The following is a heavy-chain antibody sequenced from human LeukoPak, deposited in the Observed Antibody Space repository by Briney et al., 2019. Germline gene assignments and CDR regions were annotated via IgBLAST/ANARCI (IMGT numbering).Heavy chain of an antibody. CDR1: GFMFSNFG. CDR2: ISDSGGDT. D-gene: IGHD3-22*01. J-gene: IGHJ4*02. CDR3: AKDRSYYDSSGPLDY. Sequence: GGSLRLSCAASGFMFSNFGMSWVRQAPEKGLEWVSGISDSGGDTYYVDSVKGRFTISRDNSKNTLYLQMDSLRGEDTAVYYCAKDRSYYDSSGPLDYWGQGTLVTVSS. V-gene: IGHV3-23*01.